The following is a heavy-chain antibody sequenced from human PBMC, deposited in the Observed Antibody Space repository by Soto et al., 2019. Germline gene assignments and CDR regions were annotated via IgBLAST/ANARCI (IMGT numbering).Heavy chain of an antibody. CDR3: ATQRGTVTTDYYYYMDV. Sequence: GESLKISCKGSGYSFTSYWIGWVRQMPGKGLEWMGIIYPGDSDTRYSPSFQGQVTISADKSISTAYLQWSSLKASDTAMYYCATQRGTVTTDYYYYMDVWGKGTTVTVSS. D-gene: IGHD4-4*01. V-gene: IGHV5-51*01. CDR1: GYSFTSYW. J-gene: IGHJ6*03. CDR2: IYPGDSDT.